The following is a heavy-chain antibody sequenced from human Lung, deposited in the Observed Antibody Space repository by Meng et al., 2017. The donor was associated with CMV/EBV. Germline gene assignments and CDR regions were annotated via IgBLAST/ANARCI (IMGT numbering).Heavy chain of an antibody. J-gene: IGHJ6*02. D-gene: IGHD2-21*01. Sequence: GESLKISCAASGFTFSSYSMNWVRQAPGKGLEWVSSISNSGAYIYYADSVKGRFSISRDNAQNSLYLHMNSLRAEDTAVYYCTRDVSPRSSAYFAIYYFYALDVWGQGTXVTVSS. CDR3: TRDVSPRSSAYFAIYYFYALDV. CDR1: GFTFSSYS. CDR2: ISNSGAYI. V-gene: IGHV3-21*01.